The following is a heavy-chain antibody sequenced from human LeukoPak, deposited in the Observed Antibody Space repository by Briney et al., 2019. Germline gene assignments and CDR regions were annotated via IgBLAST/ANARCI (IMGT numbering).Heavy chain of an antibody. V-gene: IGHV3-33*01. CDR1: GFTFSSYV. Sequence: GGSLRLSCAASGFTFSSYVVHWVRQAPGKGLEWVALIWYDGSDKYYADSVKGRFTISRDNSKNTLYLQVNSLRAEDTAVYYCASEGGADCSSASCYGTDAFDIWGQGTMVTVSS. D-gene: IGHD2-2*01. CDR2: IWYDGSDK. J-gene: IGHJ3*02. CDR3: ASEGGADCSSASCYGTDAFDI.